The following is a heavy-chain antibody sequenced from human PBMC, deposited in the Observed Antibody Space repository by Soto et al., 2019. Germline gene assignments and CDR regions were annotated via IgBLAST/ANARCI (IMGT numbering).Heavy chain of an antibody. Sequence: SETLSLTCTVSGGSISSHYRTWIRQSPGKGLEWLGYIYYSGSPNYNPSLESRVTISEDTSKNQFSLQLASVTAADTAVYYCACGRDDYHGWYLDLCGRGSLVIVSS. CDR1: GGSISSHY. D-gene: IGHD4-17*01. CDR2: IYYSGSP. J-gene: IGHJ2*01. CDR3: ACGRDDYHGWYLDL. V-gene: IGHV4-59*08.